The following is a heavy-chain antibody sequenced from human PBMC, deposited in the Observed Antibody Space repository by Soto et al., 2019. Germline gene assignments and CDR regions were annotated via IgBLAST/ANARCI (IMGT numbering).Heavy chain of an antibody. D-gene: IGHD6-6*01. J-gene: IGHJ6*02. CDR3: ARAEYSSSSGTYYYYGMDV. Sequence: QVQLVQSGAEVKKPGSSVKVSCKASGGTFSSYAISWVRQAPGQGLEWMGGLIPIFGTANYAQKFQGRVTITADESTSTAYMELSSLRSEDTAVYYCARAEYSSSSGTYYYYGMDVWGQGTTVTVSS. CDR1: GGTFSSYA. CDR2: LIPIFGTA. V-gene: IGHV1-69*01.